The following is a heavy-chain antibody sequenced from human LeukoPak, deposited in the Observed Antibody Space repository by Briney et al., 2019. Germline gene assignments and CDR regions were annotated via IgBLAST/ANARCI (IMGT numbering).Heavy chain of an antibody. D-gene: IGHD6-13*01. V-gene: IGHV4-39*07. Sequence: SETLSLTCTVSGGSISSSSYFWGWIRQPPGKGLEWIGSIYYSGSTYYNPSLKSRVTISVDTSKNQFSLKLSSVTAADTAVYYCARGPDWHSDSSSWYVVDYFDYWGQGTLVTVSS. CDR1: GGSISSSSYF. J-gene: IGHJ4*02. CDR2: IYYSGST. CDR3: ARGPDWHSDSSSWYVVDYFDY.